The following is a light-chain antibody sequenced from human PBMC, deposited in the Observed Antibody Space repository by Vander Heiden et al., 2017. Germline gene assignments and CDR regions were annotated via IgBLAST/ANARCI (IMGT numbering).Light chain of an antibody. CDR2: NNN. Sequence: QSVLPQPISASGAPQQRVTISISGSSYNIGSNVVYWYQQIPGTAPTLLIYNNNQRPSGVPDRFSGSKSGTSASLAISGLQSEDEADYYCAAWDGSLNGYVFGTGTKVTVL. J-gene: IGLJ1*01. V-gene: IGLV1-44*01. CDR1: SYNIGSNV. CDR3: AAWDGSLNGYV.